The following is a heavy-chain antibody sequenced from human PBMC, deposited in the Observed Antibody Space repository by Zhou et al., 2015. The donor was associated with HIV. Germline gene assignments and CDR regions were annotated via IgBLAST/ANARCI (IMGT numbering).Heavy chain of an antibody. Sequence: QVQLVQSGAEVKKPGSSVKVSCKASGGTFSSYAISWVRQAPGQGLEWMGGIIPIFGTANYAQKFQGRVTITADKSTSTAYMELSSLRSEDTAVYYCARERHIVVVPAANPTSYYYYGMDVWGQGTTVTVSS. CDR3: ARERHIVVVPAANPTSYYYYGMDV. CDR2: IIPIFGTA. V-gene: IGHV1-69*06. CDR1: GGTFSSYA. J-gene: IGHJ6*02. D-gene: IGHD2-2*01.